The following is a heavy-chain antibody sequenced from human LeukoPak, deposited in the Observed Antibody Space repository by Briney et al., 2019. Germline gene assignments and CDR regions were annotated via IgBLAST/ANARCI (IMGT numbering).Heavy chain of an antibody. J-gene: IGHJ3*02. CDR1: GFTFSSYG. Sequence: GGSLRLSCAASGFTFSSYGMHWVRQAPGKGLEWVAVISYDGSNKYYADSVKGRFTISRDNSKNTLYLQMNSLRAEDTAVYYCAREYCSSTSCHDAFDIWGQGTMVTVSS. CDR2: ISYDGSNK. CDR3: AREYCSSTSCHDAFDI. V-gene: IGHV3-30*19. D-gene: IGHD2-2*01.